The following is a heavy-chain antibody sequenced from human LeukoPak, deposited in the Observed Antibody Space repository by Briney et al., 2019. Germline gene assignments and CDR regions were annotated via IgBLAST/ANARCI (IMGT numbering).Heavy chain of an antibody. CDR2: INPNSGGT. CDR1: GYTFTSYG. Sequence: ASVKVSCKASGYTFTSYGISWVRQAPGQGLEWMGWINPNSGGTNYAQKFQGRVTMTRDTSISTAYMELSRLRSDDTAVYYCARDPKGYCSGGSCYDLGNFDYWGQGTLVTVSS. J-gene: IGHJ4*02. V-gene: IGHV1-2*02. CDR3: ARDPKGYCSGGSCYDLGNFDY. D-gene: IGHD2-15*01.